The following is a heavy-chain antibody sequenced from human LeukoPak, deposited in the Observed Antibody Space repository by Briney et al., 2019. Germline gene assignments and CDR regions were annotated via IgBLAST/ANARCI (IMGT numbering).Heavy chain of an antibody. Sequence: GASVKVSCKASGGTFSSYAISWVRQAPGQGLEWMGGIIPIFGTANYAQTFQGRVTITADESTSTAYMELSSLRSEDTAVYYCARAIYYGRDYYYYMDVWGKGTTVTISS. D-gene: IGHD3-10*01. J-gene: IGHJ6*03. CDR1: GGTFSSYA. V-gene: IGHV1-69*13. CDR3: ARAIYYGRDYYYYMDV. CDR2: IIPIFGTA.